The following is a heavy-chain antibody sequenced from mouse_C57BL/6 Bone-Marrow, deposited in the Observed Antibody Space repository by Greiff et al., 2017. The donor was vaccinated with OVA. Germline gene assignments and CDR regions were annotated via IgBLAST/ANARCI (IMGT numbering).Heavy chain of an antibody. V-gene: IGHV1-64*01. J-gene: IGHJ3*01. CDR3: AHRRLGRFAY. D-gene: IGHD4-1*01. CDR1: GYTFTSYW. Sequence: VQLQQPGAELVKPGASVKLSCKASGYTFTSYWMHWVKQRPGQGLEWIGMIHPNSGSTNYNEKFKSKATLTVDNSSSTAYMQLSSLTSEDSAVYYCAHRRLGRFAYWGQGTLVTVSA. CDR2: IHPNSGST.